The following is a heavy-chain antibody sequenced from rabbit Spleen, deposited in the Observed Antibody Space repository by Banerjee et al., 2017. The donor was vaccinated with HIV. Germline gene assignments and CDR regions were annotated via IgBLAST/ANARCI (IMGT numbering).Heavy chain of an antibody. V-gene: IGHV1S47*01. J-gene: IGHJ6*01. D-gene: IGHD8-1*01. CDR1: GIDFSSYG. CDR3: ARDAGTSFSTYGMDL. Sequence: ELVESGGGLVQPGESLKLSCKASGIDFSSYGISWVRQAPGKGPEWIAYIYPGFGIRNYANSVKGRFTCSKTSSTTVTLQMTSLTVADTATYFCARDAGTSFSTYGMDLWGQGTLVTVS. CDR2: IYPGFGIR.